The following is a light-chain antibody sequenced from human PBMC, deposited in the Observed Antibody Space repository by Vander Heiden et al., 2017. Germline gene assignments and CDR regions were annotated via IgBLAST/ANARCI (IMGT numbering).Light chain of an antibody. CDR1: QSFSSSY. CDR2: GAS. V-gene: IGKV3-20*01. J-gene: IGKJ5*01. Sequence: IVLTQSPGTLSLSPGERATLSCRASQSFSSSYLAWYQQKPGEAPRLLNYGASSRAAGIPDRCSGSGARTDFTLTISRLEPEDFAVYCCQQYGSSITFGQGTRLEIK. CDR3: QQYGSSIT.